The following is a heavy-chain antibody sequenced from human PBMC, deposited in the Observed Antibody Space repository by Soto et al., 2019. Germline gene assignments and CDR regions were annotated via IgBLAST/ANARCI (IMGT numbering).Heavy chain of an antibody. CDR3: TTDLGWAPRDYYYYGMDV. CDR1: GFTFSNAW. J-gene: IGHJ6*02. Sequence: GGSLRLSCAASGFTFSNAWMNWVRQAPGKGLEWVGRIKSKTDGGTTDYAAPVKGRFTISRDDSKNTLYLQMNSLKTEDTAVYYCTTDLGWAPRDYYYYGMDVWGQGTTVTVSS. CDR2: IKSKTDGGTT. D-gene: IGHD6-19*01. V-gene: IGHV3-15*07.